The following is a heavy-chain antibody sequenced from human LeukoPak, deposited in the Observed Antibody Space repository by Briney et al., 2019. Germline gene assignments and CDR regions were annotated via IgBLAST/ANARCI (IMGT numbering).Heavy chain of an antibody. CDR3: AKKGSLVSPGNYFDY. Sequence: GASVKVSCKASGYTFTSYDINWVRQATGRGLEWMGWMNPNSGNTGYAQKFQGRVTMTRNTSISTAYMELSSLRSEDTAVYYCAKKGSLVSPGNYFDYWGQGTLLTVSS. V-gene: IGHV1-8*01. CDR1: GYTFTSYD. D-gene: IGHD1-26*01. J-gene: IGHJ4*02. CDR2: MNPNSGNT.